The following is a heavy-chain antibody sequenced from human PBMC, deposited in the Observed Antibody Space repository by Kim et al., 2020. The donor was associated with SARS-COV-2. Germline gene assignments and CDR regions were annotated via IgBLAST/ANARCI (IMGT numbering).Heavy chain of an antibody. CDR1: GFNFRNYA. CDR3: ARALRGGSGGSCFFKWFAP. D-gene: IGHD2-15*01. CDR2: ISSSGRST. V-gene: IGHV3-23*01. J-gene: IGHJ5*02. Sequence: GGSLRLSCAASGFNFRNYAMSWVRQVPGKGLEWVLGISSSGRSTYYADSVKGRFTISRDNSNSTLYVQMDSLRVEDTAVYYCARALRGGSGGSCFFKWFAPWGQGTLVTVSS.